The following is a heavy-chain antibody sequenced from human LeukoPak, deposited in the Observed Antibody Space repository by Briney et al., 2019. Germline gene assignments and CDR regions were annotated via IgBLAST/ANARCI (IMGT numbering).Heavy chain of an antibody. D-gene: IGHD2-15*01. CDR3: AKDQRLGYCSGGSCYSGTN. Sequence: GGSLRLSCVPSGITFSNSALSWVRQAPGKGLEWVSTITKSGDQTHYADSVKGRFTISRDNSKNTLYLQMNSPRAEDTAVYYCAKDQRLGYCSGGSCYSGTNWGQGTLDTVSS. CDR1: GITFSNSA. J-gene: IGHJ4*02. V-gene: IGHV3-23*01. CDR2: ITKSGDQT.